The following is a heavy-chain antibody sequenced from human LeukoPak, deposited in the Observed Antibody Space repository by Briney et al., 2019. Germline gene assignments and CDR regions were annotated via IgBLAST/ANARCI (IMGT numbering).Heavy chain of an antibody. CDR3: ARHTYYYVSGSYGWFDP. V-gene: IGHV4-59*08. J-gene: IGHJ5*02. CDR2: IYYSGST. Sequence: SETLSLTCTVSGGSISSYYWSWIRQPPGKGLEWIGYIYYSGSTNYNPSLKSRVTISVDTSKNQFSLKLSSVIAADTAVYYCARHTYYYVSGSYGWFDPWGQGTLATVSS. D-gene: IGHD3-10*01. CDR1: GGSISSYY.